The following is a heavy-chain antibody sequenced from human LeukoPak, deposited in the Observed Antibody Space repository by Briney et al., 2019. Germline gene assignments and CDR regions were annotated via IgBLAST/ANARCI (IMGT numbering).Heavy chain of an antibody. CDR1: GFTFSSYS. CDR3: ARDFWSWELLGAFDI. Sequence: GGSLRLSCAASGFTFSSYSMNWVRQAPGKGLEWVSSISSSSSYIYYADSVKGRFTISRDNAKNSLYLQMNSLRAEDTAVYYCARDFWSWELLGAFDIWGQGTMVTVSS. J-gene: IGHJ3*02. CDR2: ISSSSSYI. V-gene: IGHV3-21*01. D-gene: IGHD1-26*01.